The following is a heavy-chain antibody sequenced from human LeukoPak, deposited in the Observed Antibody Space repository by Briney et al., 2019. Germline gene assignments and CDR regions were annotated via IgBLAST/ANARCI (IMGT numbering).Heavy chain of an antibody. Sequence: PGRSLRLSCAASGFTFSSYGMHWVRQAPGKGLEWVAVISYDGSNKYYADSVKGRFTISRDNSKNTLYLQMNSLRAEDTAVYYCARDPGAAPDYWGQGTLVTVSS. CDR1: GFTFSSYG. J-gene: IGHJ4*02. CDR2: ISYDGSNK. V-gene: IGHV3-30*03. CDR3: ARDPGAAPDY.